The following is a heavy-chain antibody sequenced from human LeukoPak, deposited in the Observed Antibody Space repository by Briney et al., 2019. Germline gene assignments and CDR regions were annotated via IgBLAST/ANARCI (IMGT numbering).Heavy chain of an antibody. CDR3: ARVSSGWYPYYYGMDV. CDR1: GGSISSYY. J-gene: IGHJ6*02. CDR2: IYYSGST. Sequence: SETLSLTCTVSGGSISSYYWSWIRQPPGKGLEWIGYIYYSGSTNYNPSLKSRVTISVDTSKNQFSLKLSSVTAADTAVYYCARVSSGWYPYYYGMDVWGQGTTVTVSS. D-gene: IGHD6-19*01. V-gene: IGHV4-59*01.